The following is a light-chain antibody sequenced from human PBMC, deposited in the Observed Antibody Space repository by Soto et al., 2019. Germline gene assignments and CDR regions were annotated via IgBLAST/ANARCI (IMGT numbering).Light chain of an antibody. V-gene: IGLV2-18*02. CDR2: DVN. Sequence: QSVLTQPHSVSGSPGQSVTISCTGTSSDVGAYNFASWYQQRPGTAPRLIIYDVNKRPSGVPDRFSGSKSGNTASLTISGLQAEDEADYYCSSYTSSTSYVFGTGTKVTVL. CDR3: SSYTSSTSYV. J-gene: IGLJ1*01. CDR1: SSDVGAYNF.